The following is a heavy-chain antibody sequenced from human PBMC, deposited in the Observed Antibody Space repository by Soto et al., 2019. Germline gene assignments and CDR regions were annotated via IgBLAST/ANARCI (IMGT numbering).Heavy chain of an antibody. CDR2: IWYDGSNK. CDR1: GFTFSSYG. CDR3: AREGDSSGYYYIYYGMDV. J-gene: IGHJ6*02. D-gene: IGHD3-22*01. Sequence: QVQLVESGGGVVQPGRSLRLSCAASGFTFSSYGMHWVRQAPGKGLEWVAVIWYDGSNKYYADSVKGRFTISRDNSKNTLYLQMNSLRAEDTALYYCAREGDSSGYYYIYYGMDVWGQGTTVTVSS. V-gene: IGHV3-33*01.